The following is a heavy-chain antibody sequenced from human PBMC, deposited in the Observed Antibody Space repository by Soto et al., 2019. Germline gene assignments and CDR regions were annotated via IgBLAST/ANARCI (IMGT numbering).Heavy chain of an antibody. D-gene: IGHD3-3*01. CDR3: ARVARVVIPPTWYMDV. J-gene: IGHJ6*03. V-gene: IGHV3-74*01. CDR1: GFTFSSYW. Sequence: EVQLVESGGGLVQPGGSLRLSCAASGFTFSSYWMHWVRQAPGKGLVWVSRINSDGSSTSYADSVKGRFTISRDNAKNALYLQMSSLRAEDTAVYYCARVARVVIPPTWYMDVWGKGTTVPVSS. CDR2: INSDGSST.